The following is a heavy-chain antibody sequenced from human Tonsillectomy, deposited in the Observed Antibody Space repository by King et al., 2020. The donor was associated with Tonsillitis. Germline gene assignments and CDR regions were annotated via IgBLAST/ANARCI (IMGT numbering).Heavy chain of an antibody. Sequence: VQLVESGGGLVQPGGSLRLSCAASGFTFNSYAMSWVRQAPGKGLEWVSGISGSGSSSYYAVSVKGRVTISRDNSKSTLYLQMDSLRAEDTAVYYCAKGGYYSRVCSWFDPWGQGPLVTVSS. D-gene: IGHD6-13*01. CDR1: GFTFNSYA. V-gene: IGHV3-23*04. CDR3: AKGGYYSRVCSWFDP. J-gene: IGHJ5*02. CDR2: ISGSGSSS.